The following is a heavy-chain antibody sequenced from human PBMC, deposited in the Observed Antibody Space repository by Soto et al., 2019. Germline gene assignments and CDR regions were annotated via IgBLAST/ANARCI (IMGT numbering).Heavy chain of an antibody. CDR1: GASISSYY. Sequence: SETLSLTCSVSGASISSYYWTWIRQPPGGGLEWIGYMHHTQGTNDNPSLRGRVHMSIDTSMNQFSLRLTSVTAADTAVYYCARVPFVGYFDWLDPWGHGTLVTRLL. D-gene: IGHD3-9*01. J-gene: IGHJ5*02. CDR2: MHHTQGT. CDR3: ARVPFVGYFDWLDP. V-gene: IGHV4-59*01.